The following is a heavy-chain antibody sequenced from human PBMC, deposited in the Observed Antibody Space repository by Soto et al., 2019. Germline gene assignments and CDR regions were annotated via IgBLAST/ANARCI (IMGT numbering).Heavy chain of an antibody. J-gene: IGHJ4*02. D-gene: IGHD3-22*01. CDR1: GYTFNQYP. Sequence: SVKVPCKTSGYTFNQYPIHWVRQAPGQGLEWMGWINPANGDTGYSQKFQDRVTISRDTSASTAYMELSSLRSEDTAVYYCARKDYYDSGMYYFDYWGQGTLVTVSS. CDR2: INPANGDT. CDR3: ARKDYYDSGMYYFDY. V-gene: IGHV1-3*01.